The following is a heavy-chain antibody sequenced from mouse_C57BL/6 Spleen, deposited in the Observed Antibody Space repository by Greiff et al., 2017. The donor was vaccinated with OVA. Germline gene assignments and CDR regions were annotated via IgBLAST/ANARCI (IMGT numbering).Heavy chain of an antibody. D-gene: IGHD1-1*01. CDR1: GYTFTSYW. CDR2: IDPSDSET. CDR3: ARSYYYGSSYTWFAY. Sequence: QVQLQQPGAELVRPGSSVKLSCKASGYTFTSYWMHWVKQRPIQGLEWIGNIDPSDSETHYNQKFKDKATLTVDKSSSTDYMQLSSLTSEDSAVYYCARSYYYGSSYTWFAYWGQGTLVTVSA. V-gene: IGHV1-52*01. J-gene: IGHJ3*01.